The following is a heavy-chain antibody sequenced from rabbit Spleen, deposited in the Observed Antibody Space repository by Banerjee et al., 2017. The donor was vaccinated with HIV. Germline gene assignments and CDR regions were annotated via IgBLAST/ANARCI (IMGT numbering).Heavy chain of an antibody. D-gene: IGHD8-1*01. V-gene: IGHV1S40*01. CDR2: IYTYYGST. J-gene: IGHJ6*01. Sequence: QSLEESGGDLVKPGASLTLTCTASGFSFSNGYYMCWVRQAPGKGLEWIGCIYTYYGSTYYASWAKGRFTISKTSSTTVTLQVTSLTAADTATYFCARDSGTSFSSYGMDLWGPGTLVTVS. CDR1: GFSFSNGYY. CDR3: ARDSGTSFSSYGMDL.